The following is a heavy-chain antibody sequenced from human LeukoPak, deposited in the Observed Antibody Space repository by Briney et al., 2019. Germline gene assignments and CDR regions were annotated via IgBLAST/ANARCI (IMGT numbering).Heavy chain of an antibody. CDR3: ARSSGIAVTMFET. CDR1: GYSFTSYW. V-gene: IGHV5-51*01. Sequence: GESLKISCKGSGYSFTSYWIGWVRQMPGKGLEWMGSIDPGDSDTRYSPSFQGQVTISVDKSISTAYLQWSSLKASDTAMYYCARSSGIAVTMFETWGQGTLVTVSS. CDR2: IDPGDSDT. D-gene: IGHD6-19*01. J-gene: IGHJ5*02.